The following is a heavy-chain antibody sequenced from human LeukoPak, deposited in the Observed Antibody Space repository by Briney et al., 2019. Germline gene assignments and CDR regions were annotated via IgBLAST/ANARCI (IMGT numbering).Heavy chain of an antibody. J-gene: IGHJ4*02. V-gene: IGHV4-34*01. D-gene: IGHD3-9*01. Sequence: SETLSLTCAAYGGSFSGYYWSWIRQPPGKGLEWIGEINHSGSTNYNPSLKSRVTISVDTSKNQFSLKLSSVTAADTAVYYCARDAYFDWAYYFDYWGQGTLVTVSS. CDR3: ARDAYFDWAYYFDY. CDR1: GGSFSGYY. CDR2: INHSGST.